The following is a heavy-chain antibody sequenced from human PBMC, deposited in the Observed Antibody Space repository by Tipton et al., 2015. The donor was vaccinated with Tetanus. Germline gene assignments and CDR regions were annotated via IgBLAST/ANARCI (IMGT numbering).Heavy chain of an antibody. Sequence: MQLVQSGGEVKKPGESLKISCKGSGYIFTNYWIGWVRQKPGKGLEWMGIIYPGDSDTRYSPSFQGQVTISVDKAINTAYLQWSSLKAWDTSMFYCARAHWTDGVCNFDFWGQGALVTVAS. CDR3: ARAHWTDGVCNFDF. V-gene: IGHV5-51*01. D-gene: IGHD3/OR15-3a*01. CDR1: GYIFTNYW. CDR2: IYPGDSDT. J-gene: IGHJ4*02.